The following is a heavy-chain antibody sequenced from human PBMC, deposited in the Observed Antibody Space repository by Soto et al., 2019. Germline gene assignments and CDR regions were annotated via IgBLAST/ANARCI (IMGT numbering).Heavy chain of an antibody. D-gene: IGHD2-2*01. CDR3: ARGGYCSSTSCHRATPPSYYYYYGMDV. CDR2: TYYRSKWYN. CDR1: GDSVSSNSAA. J-gene: IGHJ6*02. V-gene: IGHV6-1*01. Sequence: SQTLSLTCAISGDSVSSNSAAWNWIRQSPSRGLEWLGRTYYRSKWYNDYAVSVKSRITINPDTSKNQFSLQLNSVTPEDTAVYYCARGGYCSSTSCHRATPPSYYYYYGMDVWGQGTTVTVSS.